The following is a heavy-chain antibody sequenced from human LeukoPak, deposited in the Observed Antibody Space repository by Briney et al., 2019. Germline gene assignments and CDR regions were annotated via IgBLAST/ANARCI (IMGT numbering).Heavy chain of an antibody. J-gene: IGHJ4*02. D-gene: IGHD1-26*01. CDR1: GYSFTSNW. V-gene: IGHV5-10-1*01. CDR2: IDPSDSHI. CDR3: ARQGRGSYRRDFDY. Sequence: GESLKISCNGSGYSFTSNWIGWVRQMPGKGLEWLGRIDPSDSHINYSPSFQGHVTISVDKSISTAYLQWSSLRASDTAVYYCARQGRGSYRRDFDYWGQGTLVTVSS.